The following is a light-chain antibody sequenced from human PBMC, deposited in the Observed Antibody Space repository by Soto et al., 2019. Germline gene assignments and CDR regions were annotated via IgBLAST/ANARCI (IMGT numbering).Light chain of an antibody. Sequence: QSVLTQPPSASGTPGQRVTISCSGSNSNIASNTVNWYQQLPGTAPKLLIYSSDQRSSGVPDRFSGSKSGTSASLAISGLQSEDEADYDCASWDDSLNGPVFGGGTKLTVL. CDR1: NSNIASNT. CDR2: SSD. CDR3: ASWDDSLNGPV. J-gene: IGLJ2*01. V-gene: IGLV1-44*01.